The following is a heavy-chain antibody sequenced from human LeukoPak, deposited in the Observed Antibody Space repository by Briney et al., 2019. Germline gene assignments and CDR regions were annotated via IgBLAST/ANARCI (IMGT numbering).Heavy chain of an antibody. Sequence: ASVKVSCTASGYTFTSYGISWVRQAPGQGLEWMGWISAYNGNTNYAQKLQGRVTMTTDTSTSTAYMELRSLRSDDTAVYYCARDHGMFDWLLLDAFDIWGQGTMVTVSS. J-gene: IGHJ3*02. CDR2: ISAYNGNT. D-gene: IGHD3-9*01. V-gene: IGHV1-18*01. CDR1: GYTFTSYG. CDR3: ARDHGMFDWLLLDAFDI.